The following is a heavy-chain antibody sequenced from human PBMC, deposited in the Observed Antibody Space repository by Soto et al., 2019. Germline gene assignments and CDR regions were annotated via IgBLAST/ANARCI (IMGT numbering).Heavy chain of an antibody. D-gene: IGHD3-22*01. CDR3: AREDYFDSGGFPI. V-gene: IGHV4-59*01. J-gene: IGHJ4*02. CDR1: GGSFSSYY. CDR2: IYYSGST. Sequence: QMQLQESGPGLVKPSETLSLTCSVSGGSFSSYYWSWIRQPPGKGLEWIGNIYYSGSTHYNSSLKSRVTMSVDTPYSHVYLKLSFVTAADTAMYYCAREDYFDSGGFPIWGQGTLVTVS.